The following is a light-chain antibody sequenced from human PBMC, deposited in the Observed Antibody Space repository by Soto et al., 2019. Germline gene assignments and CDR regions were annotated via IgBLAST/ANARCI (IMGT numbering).Light chain of an antibody. Sequence: EIVLTQSPGTLSLSPGERATLSCRASQSVSSSYLAWYQQKPGQAPRLLIYGASSRATGIPDRFSGSGSGTAFTLTISRLEPEDFAVYSCQQYGGSPGCTFGQGTKLEIK. V-gene: IGKV3-20*01. CDR1: QSVSSSY. J-gene: IGKJ2*02. CDR3: QQYGGSPGCT. CDR2: GAS.